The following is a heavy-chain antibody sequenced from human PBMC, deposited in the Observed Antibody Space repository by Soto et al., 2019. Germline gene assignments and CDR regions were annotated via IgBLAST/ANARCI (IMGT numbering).Heavy chain of an antibody. CDR3: AAPPRY. D-gene: IGHD6-6*01. V-gene: IGHV4-59*01. Sequence: QVQLQESGPGLVKPSETLSLTCTVSGGSISSYYWNWIRQPPGKGLEWIGHIYNSGNTNYNPSLTSRVIISIDTSKNQFSLKLTSVTAADTAVYYCAAPPRYWGQGTLVTVSS. J-gene: IGHJ4*02. CDR2: IYNSGNT. CDR1: GGSISSYY.